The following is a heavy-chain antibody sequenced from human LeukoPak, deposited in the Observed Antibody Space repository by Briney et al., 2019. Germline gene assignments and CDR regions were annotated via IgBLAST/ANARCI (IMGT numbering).Heavy chain of an antibody. CDR2: ISSGSTI. CDR3: ARDKDSGSYFYFDY. Sequence: GGSLRLSCAASGFTFSDYYMSWIRQAPGKELEWVSYISSGSTIYYADSVKGRFTTSRDNAKNSLYLQMNSLRAEDTAVYYCARDKDSGSYFYFDYWGQGTLVTVSS. D-gene: IGHD1-26*01. CDR1: GFTFSDYY. J-gene: IGHJ4*02. V-gene: IGHV3-11*01.